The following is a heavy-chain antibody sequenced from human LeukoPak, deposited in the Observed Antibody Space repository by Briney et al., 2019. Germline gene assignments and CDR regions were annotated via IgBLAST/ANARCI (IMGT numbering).Heavy chain of an antibody. D-gene: IGHD3-10*01. CDR1: GFSLSTYW. J-gene: IGHJ4*02. Sequence: GGSLRLSCAASGFSLSTYWMSWVRQAPGKGLEWVANIKQDESEKDYVDSVKGRFTISRDNAKNSLYLQMNSLRAEDTAVYYCARLLLWFGEPDYWGQGTLVTVSS. V-gene: IGHV3-7*01. CDR2: IKQDESEK. CDR3: ARLLLWFGEPDY.